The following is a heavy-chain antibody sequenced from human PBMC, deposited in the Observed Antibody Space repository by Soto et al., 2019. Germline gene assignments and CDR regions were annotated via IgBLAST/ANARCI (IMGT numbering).Heavy chain of an antibody. J-gene: IGHJ4*02. CDR1: GGSISSYY. D-gene: IGHD3-10*01. Sequence: SETLSLTCTVSGGSISSYYWSWIRQPPGKGLEWIGYIYYSGSTNYNPSLKSRVTISVDTSKNQFSLKLSSVTAADTAVYYCARHVGDHYYGSGSYYAYYFDYWGQGTLVTVSS. V-gene: IGHV4-59*08. CDR2: IYYSGST. CDR3: ARHVGDHYYGSGSYYAYYFDY.